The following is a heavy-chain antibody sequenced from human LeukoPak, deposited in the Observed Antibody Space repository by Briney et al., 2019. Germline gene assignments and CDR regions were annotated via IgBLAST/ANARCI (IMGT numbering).Heavy chain of an antibody. CDR1: GFTFSTYA. J-gene: IGHJ4*02. Sequence: GGSLRLSCAASGFTFSTYAMHWVRQAPGKGLEWEAIISYDGSNRYYADSVKGRFTISRDNSKNTLYLQMNSLRAEDTAVYYCARDLNWLLYLDSWGQGTLVTVSS. V-gene: IGHV3-30-3*01. D-gene: IGHD3-9*01. CDR2: ISYDGSNR. CDR3: ARDLNWLLYLDS.